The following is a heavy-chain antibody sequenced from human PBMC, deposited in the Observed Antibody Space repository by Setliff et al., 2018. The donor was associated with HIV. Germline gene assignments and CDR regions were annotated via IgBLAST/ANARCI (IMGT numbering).Heavy chain of an antibody. CDR2: IGGHGSII. Sequence: GGSLRLSCAASGLIFSSYEMNWVRQAPGKGLEWISFIGGHGSIIHYADTVKGRFTISRDNAKNSVYLQMHSLRVEDTAVYYCAAVPWGHSSLIIDHWGQGTPVTVSS. D-gene: IGHD3-16*01. CDR3: AAVPWGHSSLIIDH. V-gene: IGHV3-48*03. J-gene: IGHJ4*02. CDR1: GLIFSSYE.